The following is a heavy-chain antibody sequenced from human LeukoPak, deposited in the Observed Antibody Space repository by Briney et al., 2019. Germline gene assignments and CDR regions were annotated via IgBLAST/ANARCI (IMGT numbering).Heavy chain of an antibody. D-gene: IGHD3-22*01. J-gene: IGHJ3*02. Sequence: GASVKVSCKASGYTFTGYYMHWVRQAPGQGLEWMGCINPNSGGTNYAQKFQGRVTMTRDTSNSTAYMELSRLRSDDTTVYYCARDISVDSSGYDALDAFDIWGQGTMVTVSS. CDR3: ARDISVDSSGYDALDAFDI. CDR1: GYTFTGYY. V-gene: IGHV1-2*02. CDR2: INPNSGGT.